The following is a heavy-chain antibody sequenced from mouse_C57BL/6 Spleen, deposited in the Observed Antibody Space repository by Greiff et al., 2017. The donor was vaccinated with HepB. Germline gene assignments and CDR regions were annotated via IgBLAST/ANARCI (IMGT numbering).Heavy chain of an antibody. CDR2: IYPGDGDT. CDR1: GYAFSSSW. CDR3: ARSFLRWYFDV. V-gene: IGHV1-82*01. Sequence: QVQLKQSGPELVKPGASVKISCKASGYAFSSSWMNWVKQRPGKGLEWIGRIYPGDGDTNYNGKFKGKATLTADKSSSTAYMQLSSLTSEDSAVYFCARSFLRWYFDVWGTGTTVTVSS. J-gene: IGHJ1*03.